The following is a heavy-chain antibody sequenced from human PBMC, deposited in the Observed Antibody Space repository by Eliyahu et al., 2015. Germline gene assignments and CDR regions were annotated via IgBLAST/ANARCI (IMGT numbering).Heavy chain of an antibody. J-gene: IGHJ4*02. V-gene: IGHV4-34*01. CDR1: GGSFSGYY. D-gene: IGHD3-10*01. Sequence: QVQLQQWGAGLLKPSETLSLTCAVYGGSFSGYYWSWIRQPPGKGLEWIGEINHSGSTNYNPSLKSRVTISVDTSKNQFSLKLSSVTAADTAVYYCARRSDARRGLGYWGQGTLVTVSS. CDR2: INHSGST. CDR3: ARRSDARRGLGY.